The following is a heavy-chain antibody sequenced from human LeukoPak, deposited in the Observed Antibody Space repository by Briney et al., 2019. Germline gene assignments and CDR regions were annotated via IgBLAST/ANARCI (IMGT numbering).Heavy chain of an antibody. V-gene: IGHV1-69*13. CDR1: GYTFTGYY. Sequence: GASVKVSCKASGYTFTGYYMHWVRQAPGQGLEWMGGIIPIFGTANYAQKFQGRVTITADESTSTAYMELSSLRSEDTAVYYCAGGKDYGDYPPFDYWGQGTLVTVSS. CDR3: AGGKDYGDYPPFDY. CDR2: IIPIFGTA. J-gene: IGHJ4*02. D-gene: IGHD4-17*01.